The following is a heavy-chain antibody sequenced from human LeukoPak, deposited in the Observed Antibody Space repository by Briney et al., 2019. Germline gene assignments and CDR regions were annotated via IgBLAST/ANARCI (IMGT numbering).Heavy chain of an antibody. J-gene: IGHJ4*02. D-gene: IGHD4-17*01. CDR2: IYPGDSDT. CDR1: GYRFTSYW. V-gene: IGHV5-51*01. Sequence: GASLKISFKGSGYRFTSYWIGWVRQMPGKGLEWMGIIYPGDSDTRYSPSFQGQVTISADKSISTAYLQWSSLKASDTAMYYCARRYYGDRNGFDYWGQGTLVTVSS. CDR3: ARRYYGDRNGFDY.